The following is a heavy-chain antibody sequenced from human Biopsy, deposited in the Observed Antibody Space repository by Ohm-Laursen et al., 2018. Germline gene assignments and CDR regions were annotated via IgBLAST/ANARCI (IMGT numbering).Heavy chain of an antibody. CDR3: ARDGAAKYCKHGVCPSDF. J-gene: IGHJ4*02. CDR2: ISASGNHI. Sequence: SLRLSCTASGFTFSGFSMNWVRQAPGKGLEWVSSISASGNHIYYTDPVKGRFTVSRDNGKNSVYLQMNSLRVEDTAVYYCARDGAAKYCKHGVCPSDFWGQGTLVTVSS. CDR1: GFTFSGFS. D-gene: IGHD2-8*01. V-gene: IGHV3-21*01.